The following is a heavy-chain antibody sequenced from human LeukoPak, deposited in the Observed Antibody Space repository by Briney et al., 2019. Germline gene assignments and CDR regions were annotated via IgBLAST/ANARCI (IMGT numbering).Heavy chain of an antibody. V-gene: IGHV4-59*08. CDR2: IYYSGST. CDR1: GGSISSYY. J-gene: IGHJ4*02. CDR3: ARHPKYSSSWYSFDY. D-gene: IGHD6-13*01. Sequence: SETLSLTCTVSGGSISSYYWSWIRQPPGKGLEWIAYIYYSGSTNCNPSLKSRVTISVDTSKNQFSLKLSSVTAADTAVYYCARHPKYSSSWYSFDYWGQGTLVTVSP.